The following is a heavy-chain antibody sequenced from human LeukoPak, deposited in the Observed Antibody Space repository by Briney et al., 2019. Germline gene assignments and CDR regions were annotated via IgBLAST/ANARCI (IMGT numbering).Heavy chain of an antibody. D-gene: IGHD6-13*01. J-gene: IGHJ6*02. V-gene: IGHV3-48*01. CDR1: GFTFSSYS. CDR2: ISSSSSTI. CDR3: AREWQQLVGPPKYYGMDV. Sequence: GGSLRLSCAASGFTFSSYSMNWVRQAPGKGLGWVSYISSSSSTIYYADSVKGRLTISRDNAKNSLYLQMNSLRAEDTAVYYCAREWQQLVGPPKYYGMDVWGQGTTVTVSS.